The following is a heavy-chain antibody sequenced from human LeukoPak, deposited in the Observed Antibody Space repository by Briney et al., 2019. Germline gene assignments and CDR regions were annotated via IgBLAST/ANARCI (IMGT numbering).Heavy chain of an antibody. J-gene: IGHJ4*02. V-gene: IGHV4-34*01. CDR3: ARGASSGYYYSY. CDR1: GGSFSGYY. Sequence: PSETLSLTCAVYGGSFSGYYWSWIRQPPGKGLEWIGEINHSGSTNYNPSLKSRVTISVDTSKNQFSLKLSSVTAADTAVYYCARGASSGYYYSYWGQGTLVTVSS. CDR2: INHSGST. D-gene: IGHD3-22*01.